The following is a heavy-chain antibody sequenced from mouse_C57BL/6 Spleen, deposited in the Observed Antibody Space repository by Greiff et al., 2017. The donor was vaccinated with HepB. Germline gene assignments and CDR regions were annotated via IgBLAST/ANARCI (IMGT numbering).Heavy chain of an antibody. D-gene: IGHD2-5*01. CDR2: ISYDGSN. V-gene: IGHV3-6*01. Sequence: VQLKESGPGLVKPSQSLSLTCSVTGYSITSGYYWNWIRQFPGNKLEWMGYISYDGSNNYNPSLKNRISITRDTSKNQFFLKLNSVTTEDTATYYCAREYSNSGDWGQGTTLTVSS. J-gene: IGHJ2*01. CDR3: AREYSNSGD. CDR1: GYSITSGYY.